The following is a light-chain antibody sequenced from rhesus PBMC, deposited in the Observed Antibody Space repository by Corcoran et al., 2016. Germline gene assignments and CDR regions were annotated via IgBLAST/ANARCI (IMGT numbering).Light chain of an antibody. J-gene: IGLJ1*01. CDR3: SSLEASDTYV. V-gene: IGLV2-11*01. Sequence: QSAPIQSPSVSGSLGQSVTISCTGTSSDIGRYNYVSWYRQQPGTTTKLLIYKVYRRGSGVSDRFSGSKSGNTASLTISGLQPEDEADYYCSSLEASDTYVFGTGTRLTVL. CDR1: SSDIGRYNY. CDR2: KVY.